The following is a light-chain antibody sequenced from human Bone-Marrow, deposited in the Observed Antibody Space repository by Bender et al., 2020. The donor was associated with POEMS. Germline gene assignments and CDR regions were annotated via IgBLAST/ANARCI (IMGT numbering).Light chain of an antibody. CDR2: YDD. CDR3: ATWDDSVKSVV. J-gene: IGLJ2*01. CDR1: SSNIGNNV. Sequence: QSVLTQPPSVSEAPRQRVTISCSGSSSNIGNNVVNWYQHLPGKAPKLLIYYDDLLPSGVSDRFSGSKSGTSASLAISGLQSDDEADYYCATWDDSVKSVVFGGGTRVTVL. V-gene: IGLV1-36*01.